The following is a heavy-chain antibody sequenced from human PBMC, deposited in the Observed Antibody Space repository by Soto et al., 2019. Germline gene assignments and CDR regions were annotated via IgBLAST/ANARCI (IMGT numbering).Heavy chain of an antibody. J-gene: IGHJ4*02. CDR1: GFTLRTNG. CDR3: AGHGGYSY. Sequence: GGSLRLSCAATGFTLRTNGMSWFRQAPGKGLEWASSILGSGGDTYYADSLKGRFTISRDNSKNTLYLQLNSLGAEDTALYYCAGHGGYSYLGQGTLVTVSS. D-gene: IGHD2-15*01. V-gene: IGHV3-23*01. CDR2: ILGSGGDT.